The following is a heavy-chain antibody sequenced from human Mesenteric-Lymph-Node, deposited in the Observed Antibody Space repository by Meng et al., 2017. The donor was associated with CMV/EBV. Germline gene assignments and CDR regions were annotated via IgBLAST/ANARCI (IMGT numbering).Heavy chain of an antibody. CDR2: MYPGDSET. CDR3: ARLGCSGGSCYYFDY. D-gene: IGHD2-15*01. CDR1: GYRFTSYW. Sequence: GESLKISCRSSGYRFTSYWIGWVRQMPGKGLEWMGIMYPGDSETKYSPSFQGQVTISADKSISTAYLQWSSLTASDTAIYYCARLGCSGGSCYYFDYWGQGTLVTVSS. J-gene: IGHJ4*02. V-gene: IGHV5-51*01.